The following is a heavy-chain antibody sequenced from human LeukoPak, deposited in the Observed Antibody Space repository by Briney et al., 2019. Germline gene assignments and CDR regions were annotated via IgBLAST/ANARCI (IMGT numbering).Heavy chain of an antibody. CDR3: AQDQQYYDSIGYGGLNP. CDR1: GFTFSNAW. V-gene: IGHV3-15*01. D-gene: IGHD3-22*01. CDR2: IKSKTDGGTT. Sequence: GGSLRLSCAASGFTFSNAWMSWVRQAPGKGLEWVGRIKSKTDGGTTDYAAPVKGRFTISRDNSKNTLYLQVNSLRAEDTAVYYCAQDQQYYDSIGYGGLNPWGQGTLVTVSS. J-gene: IGHJ5*02.